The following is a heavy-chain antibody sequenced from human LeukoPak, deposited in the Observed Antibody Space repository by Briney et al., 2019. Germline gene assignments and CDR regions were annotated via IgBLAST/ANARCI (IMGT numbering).Heavy chain of an antibody. CDR3: AREGGPYRPLDY. CDR1: GGSFSSYY. CDR2: INHSGST. V-gene: IGHV4-34*01. J-gene: IGHJ4*02. Sequence: PSETLSLTCAAYGGSFSSYYWSWIRQPPGKGLEWIGEINHSGSTNYNPSLKSRVAISVDKSENHISLKLTYVTAADTAVYYCAREGGPYRPLDYSGQGTLVTVAS.